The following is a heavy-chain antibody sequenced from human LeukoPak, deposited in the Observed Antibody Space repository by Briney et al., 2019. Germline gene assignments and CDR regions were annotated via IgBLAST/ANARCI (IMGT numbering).Heavy chain of an antibody. V-gene: IGHV1-69*13. CDR3: ARFFYDNSGEAFDL. J-gene: IGHJ3*01. D-gene: IGHD3-22*01. CDR1: GGSFTFTSHA. Sequence: ASVKVSCKASGGSFTFTSHAISWVRQAPGQGLEWMGGLIPSYGSANYAQKFQGRVTITSDESTRTVYMELRSLRPEDSAVYYCARFFYDNSGEAFDLWGQGTMVTVSS. CDR2: LIPSYGSA.